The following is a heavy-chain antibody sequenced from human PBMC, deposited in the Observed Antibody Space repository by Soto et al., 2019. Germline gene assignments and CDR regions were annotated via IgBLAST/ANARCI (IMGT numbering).Heavy chain of an antibody. J-gene: IGHJ6*02. CDR3: AANSDYAERANYYGMDV. D-gene: IGHD4-4*01. Sequence: GSGPTLVNPTQTLTLTCTFSGSSLSPSGMCVSWIRQPPGKALEWLALIDWDDDKYYITSLKTRLTISKDTSKNQVVLTMTNMDPVDTATYYGAANSDYAERANYYGMDVWGQGTTVTVSS. CDR1: GSSLSPSGMC. CDR2: IDWDDDK. V-gene: IGHV2-70*01.